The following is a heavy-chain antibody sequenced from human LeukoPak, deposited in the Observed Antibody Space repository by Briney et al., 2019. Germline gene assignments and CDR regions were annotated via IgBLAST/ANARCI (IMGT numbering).Heavy chain of an antibody. CDR1: GLTFRTND. CDR3: TRGHYLGFEP. CDR2: VGTVGDV. D-gene: IGHD2/OR15-2a*01. V-gene: IGHV3-13*01. J-gene: IGHJ5*02. Sequence: GGSLRLSCEASGLTFRTNDFHWVRQAPGKGLEWVSGVGTVGDVYYADSVRGRFTLSREDAKNSLFLQMNSLRVEDTAVYYCTRGHYLGFEPWGQGVLVTVSA.